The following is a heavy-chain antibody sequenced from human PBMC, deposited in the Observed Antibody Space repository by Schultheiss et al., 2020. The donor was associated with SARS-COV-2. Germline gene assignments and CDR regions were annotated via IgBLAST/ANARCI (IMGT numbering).Heavy chain of an antibody. J-gene: IGHJ3*02. D-gene: IGHD6-13*01. CDR1: GGSISSYY. CDR3: ARPQQQLVLGAFDI. Sequence: SETLSLTCTVSGGSISSYYWSWIRQPAGKGLEWIGYIYYSGSTNYNPSLKSRVTMSVDTSKNQFSLKLSSVTAADTAVYYCARPQQQLVLGAFDIWGQGTMVTVS. CDR2: IYYSGST. V-gene: IGHV4-59*12.